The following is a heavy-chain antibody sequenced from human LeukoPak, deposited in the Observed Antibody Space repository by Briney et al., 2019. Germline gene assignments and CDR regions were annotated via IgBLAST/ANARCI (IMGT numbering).Heavy chain of an antibody. J-gene: IGHJ4*02. V-gene: IGHV1-69*05. CDR3: ARDGLPVESDY. Sequence: RASVKVSCKASGGTFSSYAISWVRQAPGQGLEWMGRIIPIFGTANYAQKFQGRVTITTDESTSTAYMELSSLRSEDTAVYYCARDGLPVESDYWGQGTLVTVSS. CDR2: IIPIFGTA. CDR1: GGTFSSYA. D-gene: IGHD2-21*02.